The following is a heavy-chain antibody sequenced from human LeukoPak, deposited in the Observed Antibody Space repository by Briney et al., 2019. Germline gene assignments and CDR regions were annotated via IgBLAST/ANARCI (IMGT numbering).Heavy chain of an antibody. V-gene: IGHV3-11*01. D-gene: IGHD3-22*01. Sequence: GGSLRLSCAASGFTFSDYYMTWIRQAPEKGLEWVSYISSGGTTIYYADSVKGRLTISRDNAKNPLYLQMNSLRAEDTAIYYCARDSSPRYYYDTGGHYYVYWGQGTLVTVSS. CDR2: ISSGGTTI. CDR3: ARDSSPRYYYDTGGHYYVY. CDR1: GFTFSDYY. J-gene: IGHJ4*02.